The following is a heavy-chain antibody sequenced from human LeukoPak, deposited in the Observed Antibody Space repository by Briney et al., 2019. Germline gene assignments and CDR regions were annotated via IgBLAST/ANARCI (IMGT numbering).Heavy chain of an antibody. J-gene: IGHJ4*02. CDR1: GYSISSGYY. V-gene: IGHV4-38-2*02. D-gene: IGHD6-13*01. Sequence: SETLSLTCTVSGYSISSGYYWGWIRQPPGKGLEWIGSIYHSGSTYYNPSLKSRVTISVDTSKNQFSLKLSSVTAADTAVYYCAREVLAAAGTLVGYFDYWGQGTLVTVSS. CDR3: AREVLAAAGTLVGYFDY. CDR2: IYHSGST.